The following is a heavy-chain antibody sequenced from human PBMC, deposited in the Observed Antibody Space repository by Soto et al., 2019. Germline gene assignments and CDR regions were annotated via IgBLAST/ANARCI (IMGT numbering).Heavy chain of an antibody. CDR1: GYDFTTYG. J-gene: IGHJ4*02. D-gene: IGHD3-10*01. V-gene: IGHV1-18*01. CDR3: ARGRYGAY. Sequence: QVHLVQSGAEVKKPGASVKVSCKGSGYDFTTYGITWVRQAPGQGLEWMAWISAHNGNTDYAQKLQGRVTVTRDTSTSTASMAPRRLRSDDTAVYYCARGRYGAYWGQGALVTLSS. CDR2: ISAHNGNT.